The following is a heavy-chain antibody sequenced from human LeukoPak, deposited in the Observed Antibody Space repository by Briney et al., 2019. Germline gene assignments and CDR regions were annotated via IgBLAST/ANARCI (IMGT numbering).Heavy chain of an antibody. J-gene: IGHJ4*02. CDR3: ARRAGAYSHPYDY. D-gene: IGHD4/OR15-4a*01. CDR1: GFIFSIYG. V-gene: IGHV3-30*02. Sequence: GGSLRLSCAASGFIFSIYGMHWVRQAPGKGLEWVTFIPYDKSTKYYADSVKGRFTISRDNSKNTLYLQMNSLRAEDTAVYYCARRAGAYSHPYDYWGQGTLVTVSS. CDR2: IPYDKSTK.